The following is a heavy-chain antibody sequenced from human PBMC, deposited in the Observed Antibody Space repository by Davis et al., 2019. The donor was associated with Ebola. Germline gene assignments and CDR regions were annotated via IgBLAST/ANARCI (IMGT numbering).Heavy chain of an antibody. CDR3: AKVNRITMIVVAYSPAGMDV. V-gene: IGHV3-30*02. Sequence: GGSLRLSCAASSFSFSSFGMHWVRQAPGKGLEWVAFIRYDGSNKYYADSVKGRFTISRDNSKNTLYLQMNSLRAEDTAVYYCAKVNRITMIVVAYSPAGMDVWGQGTTVTVSS. D-gene: IGHD3-22*01. CDR1: SFSFSSFG. J-gene: IGHJ6*02. CDR2: IRYDGSNK.